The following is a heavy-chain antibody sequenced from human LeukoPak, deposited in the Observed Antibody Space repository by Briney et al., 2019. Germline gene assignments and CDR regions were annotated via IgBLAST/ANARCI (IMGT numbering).Heavy chain of an antibody. CDR2: FDPEDGET. D-gene: IGHD3-3*01. J-gene: IGHJ4*02. V-gene: IGHV1-24*01. Sequence: GASVKVSCKVSGYTLTELSMHWMRQAPGKGLEWMGGFDPEDGETIYAQKFQGRVTMTEDTSTDTAYMELSSLRSEDTAVYYCATADDFWSGYFTGGLDYWGQGTLVTVSS. CDR3: ATADDFWSGYFTGGLDY. CDR1: GYTLTELS.